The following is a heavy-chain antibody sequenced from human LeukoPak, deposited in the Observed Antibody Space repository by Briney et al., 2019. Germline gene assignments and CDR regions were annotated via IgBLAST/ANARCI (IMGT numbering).Heavy chain of an antibody. CDR2: IGADGHYT. Sequence: GGSLRLSCTASTFAFANHEMTWVRQAPGKGLDWVSNIGADGHYTFYADSVKGRFTISRDNSKNTLYVQMNSLRDEDTALYYCAKDQRWESPHYLDPWGQGTLVTVSS. CDR1: TFAFANHE. D-gene: IGHD1-26*01. J-gene: IGHJ5*02. CDR3: AKDQRWESPHYLDP. V-gene: IGHV3-23*01.